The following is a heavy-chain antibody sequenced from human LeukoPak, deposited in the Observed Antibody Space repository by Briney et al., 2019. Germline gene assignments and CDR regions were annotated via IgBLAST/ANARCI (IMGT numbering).Heavy chain of an antibody. V-gene: IGHV4-59*08. J-gene: IGHJ3*02. D-gene: IGHD3-10*01. CDR1: GGSISSYY. CDR3: ARGHYGSGGRDAFDI. CDR2: IFYSGRT. Sequence: SETLSLTCTVSGGSISSYYWNWIRQPPGKGLEWIGYIFYSGRTNYNPSLKSRVTISVDTSKNQFSLKLSSVTAADTAVYYCARGHYGSGGRDAFDIWGQGTMVTVSS.